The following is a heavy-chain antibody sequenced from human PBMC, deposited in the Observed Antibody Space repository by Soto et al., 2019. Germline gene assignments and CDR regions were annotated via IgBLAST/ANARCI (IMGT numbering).Heavy chain of an antibody. CDR3: ARRAYYYDRSGYSPPGDQYYYYGMDV. CDR1: GGTFSSYA. J-gene: IGHJ6*02. D-gene: IGHD3-22*01. Sequence: QVQLVQSGAEVKKPGSSVKVSCKASGGTFSSYAISWVRQAPGHGLEWMGGIIPVFGTANYAQKFQGRVTITADESTSTAYMVLSSLRSEDTAVYYCARRAYYYDRSGYSPPGDQYYYYGMDVWCQGTTVTVSS. CDR2: IIPVFGTA. V-gene: IGHV1-69*01.